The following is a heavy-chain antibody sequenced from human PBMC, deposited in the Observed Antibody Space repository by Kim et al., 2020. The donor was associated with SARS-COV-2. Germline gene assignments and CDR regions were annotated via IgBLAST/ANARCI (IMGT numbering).Heavy chain of an antibody. CDR1: GFTFSSYA. CDR2: ISGSGGST. CDR3: AKDRNPMAAACKIDAFDI. V-gene: IGHV3-23*01. D-gene: IGHD6-13*01. Sequence: GGSLRLSCAASGFTFSSYAMSWVRQAPGKGLEWVSAISGSGGSTYYADSVKGRFTISRDNSKNTLYLQMNSLRAEDTAVYYCAKDRNPMAAACKIDAFDIWGQGTMVTVSS. J-gene: IGHJ3*02.